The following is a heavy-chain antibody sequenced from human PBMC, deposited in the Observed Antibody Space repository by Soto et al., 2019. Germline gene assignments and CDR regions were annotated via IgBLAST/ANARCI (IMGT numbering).Heavy chain of an antibody. J-gene: IGHJ6*02. CDR2: INEAGDDT. CDR3: AKEGGIQLWLDYYYYGMDV. D-gene: IGHD5-18*01. Sequence: PGGSLRLSCEASGFTFSSYAMKWVRQAPGKGLEWVSSINEAGDDTYYANSGRGRFTISRDSSKNTLYLQMNSLRAEDTAVYYCAKEGGIQLWLDYYYYGMDVWGQGTTVTVS. V-gene: IGHV3-23*01. CDR1: GFTFSSYA.